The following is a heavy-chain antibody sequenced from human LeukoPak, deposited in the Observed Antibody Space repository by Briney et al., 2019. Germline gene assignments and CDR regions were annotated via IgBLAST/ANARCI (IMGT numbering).Heavy chain of an antibody. V-gene: IGHV3-30-3*01. D-gene: IGHD6-19*01. CDR2: ISYDGSNK. CDR1: GFTFSSYA. Sequence: PGGSLRLSCAASGFTFSSYAMHWVRQAPGKGLEWVAVISYDGSNKYYADSVKGRFTISRDNSKNTLFLQMNSLRAEDTAVYYCAKDFKSSGWYVLPYFDYWGQGTLVTVSS. J-gene: IGHJ4*02. CDR3: AKDFKSSGWYVLPYFDY.